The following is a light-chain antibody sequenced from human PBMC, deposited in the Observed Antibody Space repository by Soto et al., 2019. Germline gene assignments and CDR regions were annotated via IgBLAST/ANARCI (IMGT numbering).Light chain of an antibody. J-gene: IGLJ3*02. V-gene: IGLV1-44*01. CDR1: SSNIGSNT. Sequence: QSVLTHAPSASGTPGQRATISCSGSSSNIGSNTVNWYQQLPGTAPKLLIYTNNQRPSGVPDRFSGSKSGTSASLAISGLQSEDEADYYCATWDDTLNGWVFGGGTQLTVL. CDR3: ATWDDTLNGWV. CDR2: TNN.